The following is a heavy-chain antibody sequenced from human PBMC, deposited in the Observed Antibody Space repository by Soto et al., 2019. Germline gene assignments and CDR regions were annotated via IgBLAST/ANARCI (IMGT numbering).Heavy chain of an antibody. D-gene: IGHD2-8*01. CDR3: VASSYANLDY. CDR2: IYYSGST. Sequence: SETLSLTCTVSGGSISSGGYYWSWIRQHPGKGLEWIGYIYYSGSTYYNPSLKSRVTISVDTSKNQFSLKLSSVTAADTAVYYCVASSYANLDYWGQGTLVTVSS. CDR1: GGSISSGGYY. V-gene: IGHV4-31*03. J-gene: IGHJ4*02.